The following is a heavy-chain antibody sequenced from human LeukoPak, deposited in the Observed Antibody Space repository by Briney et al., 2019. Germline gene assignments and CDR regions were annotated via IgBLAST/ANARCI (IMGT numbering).Heavy chain of an antibody. Sequence: GGSLRLSCAASGFTFSSYAMSWVRQAPGKGLEWVSAISGSGGSTYYADSVKGRFTISRDNSKNTLYLQMNSLRSDDTAVYYCARAHYASSNIKVPFDVWGKGTTVTVSS. CDR3: ARAHYASSNIKVPFDV. J-gene: IGHJ6*04. D-gene: IGHD3-22*01. V-gene: IGHV3-23*01. CDR1: GFTFSSYA. CDR2: ISGSGGST.